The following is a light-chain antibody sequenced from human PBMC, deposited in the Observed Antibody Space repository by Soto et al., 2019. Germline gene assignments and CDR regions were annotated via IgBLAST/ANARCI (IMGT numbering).Light chain of an antibody. CDR1: QSISSW. Sequence: IQFTQSPSSLSASVGDRVTITCRASQSISSWLAWYQQKPGKAPKVLIYDASSLESGVPSRFSGSGSGTEFTLTISSLQPDDFATYYCQQYNSYSTFGQGTKVDIK. V-gene: IGKV1-5*01. J-gene: IGKJ1*01. CDR2: DAS. CDR3: QQYNSYST.